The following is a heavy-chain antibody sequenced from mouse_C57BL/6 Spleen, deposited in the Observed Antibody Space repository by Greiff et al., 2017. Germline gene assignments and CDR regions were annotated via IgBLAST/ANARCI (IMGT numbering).Heavy chain of an antibody. J-gene: IGHJ4*01. CDR3: ARGGYQGMDY. CDR1: GYSITSGYD. Sequence: EVQLVESGPGMVKPSQSLSLTCTVTGYSITSGYDWHWIRHFPGNKLEWMGYISYSGSTNYNPSLKSRISITHDTSKNHFFLKLNSVTTEDTATYYCARGGYQGMDYWGQGTSVTVSS. V-gene: IGHV3-1*01. D-gene: IGHD3-2*02. CDR2: ISYSGST.